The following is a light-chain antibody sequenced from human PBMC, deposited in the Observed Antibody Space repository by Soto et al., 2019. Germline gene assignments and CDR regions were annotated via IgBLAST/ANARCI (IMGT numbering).Light chain of an antibody. CDR3: QQYENLPT. Sequence: DIQMTQSPSTLSASVGDRVTITFRASQSISSWLAWYQQKPGKAPKLLIFAASSLEAGVPSRFRGSGSGTDFTFTISRLQPEDIAPYYCQQYENLPTFGHGTRLEI. V-gene: IGKV1-5*01. CDR2: AAS. CDR1: QSISSW. J-gene: IGKJ5*01.